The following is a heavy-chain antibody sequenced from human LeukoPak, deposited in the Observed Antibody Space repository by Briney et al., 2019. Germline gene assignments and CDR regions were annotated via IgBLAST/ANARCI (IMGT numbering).Heavy chain of an antibody. J-gene: IGHJ3*02. Sequence: PSQTLSLTCTVSGGSISSGDYYWSWIRQPPGKGLEWIGYIYYSGSTYYNPSLKSRVTISVDTSKNQFSLKLSSVTAADTAVCYCARDRIVVVPAATLDAFDIWGQGTMVTVSS. CDR2: IYYSGST. D-gene: IGHD2-2*01. V-gene: IGHV4-30-4*08. CDR3: ARDRIVVVPAATLDAFDI. CDR1: GGSISSGDYY.